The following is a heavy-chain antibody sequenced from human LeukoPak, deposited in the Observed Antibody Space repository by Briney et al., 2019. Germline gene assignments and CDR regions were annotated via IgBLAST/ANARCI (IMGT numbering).Heavy chain of an antibody. V-gene: IGHV3-30*03. Sequence: GRSLRLSCAASGFSFSRYGMHWVRQAPGKGLEWVAIISYDGSNKYYADSVKGRFTISRDNSKNTLYLQMNSLRDEDTAVYYCARSAYYYFDSWGQGALVTVSS. CDR3: ARSAYYYFDS. D-gene: IGHD3-10*01. CDR1: GFSFSRYG. CDR2: ISYDGSNK. J-gene: IGHJ4*02.